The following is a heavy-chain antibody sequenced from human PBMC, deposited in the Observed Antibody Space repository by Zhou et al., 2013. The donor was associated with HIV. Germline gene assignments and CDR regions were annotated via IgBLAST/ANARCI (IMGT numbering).Heavy chain of an antibody. J-gene: IGHJ6*02. CDR1: GFTFSSYE. Sequence: EVQLVESGGGLVQPGGSLRLSCAASGFTFSSYEMNWVRQAPGKGLEWVSYISSSGSTIYYADSVKGRFTISRDNAKNSLYLQMNSLRAEDTAVYYCARDRVVGAYYYGMDVWGQGTTVTVSS. CDR2: ISSSGSTI. CDR3: ARDRVVGAYYYGMDV. D-gene: IGHD2-15*01. V-gene: IGHV3-48*03.